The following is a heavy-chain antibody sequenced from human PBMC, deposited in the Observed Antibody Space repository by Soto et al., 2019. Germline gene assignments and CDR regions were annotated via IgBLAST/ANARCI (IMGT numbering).Heavy chain of an antibody. Sequence: PGGSLRLSCAASGFTFSSYSMNWVRQAPGKGLEWVSYISSSSSTIYYADSVKGRFTISRDNAKNSLYLQMNSLRDEDTAVYYCARDQDDILTGYAFDIWGQGTMVTVSS. CDR2: ISSSSSTI. D-gene: IGHD3-9*01. CDR1: GFTFSSYS. V-gene: IGHV3-48*02. J-gene: IGHJ3*02. CDR3: ARDQDDILTGYAFDI.